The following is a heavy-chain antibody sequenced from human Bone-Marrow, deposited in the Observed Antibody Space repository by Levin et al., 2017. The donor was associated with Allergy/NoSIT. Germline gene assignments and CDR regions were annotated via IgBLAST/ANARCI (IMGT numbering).Heavy chain of an antibody. J-gene: IGHJ3*02. CDR2: INPNSGGT. D-gene: IGHD3-22*01. V-gene: IGHV1-2*02. CDR1: GYTFTDYY. CDR3: ARDPEYYDRAFDI. Sequence: GGSLRLSCKASGYTFTDYYMNWVRQAPGQGLEWMGWINPNSGGTNYAQKFQGRVTMKRDTSISTAYMELSGLRSDETAVYYCARDPEYYDRAFDIGGEGTMVTVSS.